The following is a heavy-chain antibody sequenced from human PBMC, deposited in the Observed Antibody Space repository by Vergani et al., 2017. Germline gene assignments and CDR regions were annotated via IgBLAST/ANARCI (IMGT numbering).Heavy chain of an antibody. Sequence: QVQLVESGGGVVQPGGCLRLSCAASGFTFNSYCMHWVRQAPGKGLVWVASIRSVYSRRYYGDSMEGPFTISRDNTKNTLYLQMKSLRPEDTAVSYCAKEVGGYCSGGTCYPEYWGRGTLVIVS. D-gene: IGHD2-15*01. CDR1: GFTFNSYC. J-gene: IGHJ4*02. CDR3: AKEVGGYCSGGTCYPEY. CDR2: IRSVYSRR. V-gene: IGHV3-30*02.